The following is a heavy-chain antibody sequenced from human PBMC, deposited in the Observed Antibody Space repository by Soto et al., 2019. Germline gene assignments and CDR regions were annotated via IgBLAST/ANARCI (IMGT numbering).Heavy chain of an antibody. Sequence: QLQLQESGPGLVKPSETLSLTCTVSGGSISSSSYYWGWIRQPPGKGLEWIGSIYYSGSTYYNPSLKSRVTISVDTSKNQFSLKLSSVTAADTAVYYCAGVGRSHGYDYWGQGTLVTVSS. CDR2: IYYSGST. J-gene: IGHJ4*02. V-gene: IGHV4-39*01. D-gene: IGHD3-22*01. CDR3: AGVGRSHGYDY. CDR1: GGSISSSSYY.